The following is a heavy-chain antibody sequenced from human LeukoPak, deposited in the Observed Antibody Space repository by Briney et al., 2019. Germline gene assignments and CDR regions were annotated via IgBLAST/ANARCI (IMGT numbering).Heavy chain of an antibody. CDR1: GLSYSDSY. D-gene: IGHD3-10*01. Sequence: GSLRLSCAASGLSYSDSYMTWIRQAPGKGLEWVSYISSSGSYTNYADSVQGRFTVSRDNAKNSLFLHMTSLRAEDTAVYYCARTVGRGPGGHSDYWGQGTLVIVSS. J-gene: IGHJ4*02. CDR3: ARTVGRGPGGHSDY. CDR2: ISSSGSYT. V-gene: IGHV3-11*03.